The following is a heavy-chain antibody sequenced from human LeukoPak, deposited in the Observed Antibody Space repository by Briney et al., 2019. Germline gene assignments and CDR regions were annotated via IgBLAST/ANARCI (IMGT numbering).Heavy chain of an antibody. Sequence: GASVKVSCKASGFTFTSSAMQWVRQARGQRLEWIGWIVVGSGNTNYAQKFQERVTITRDMSTSTAYMELSSLRSEDTAVYYCAADPSAGLRYFDWLPNAFDIWGQGTMVTVSS. J-gene: IGHJ3*02. CDR2: IVVGSGNT. CDR1: GFTFTSSA. CDR3: AADPSAGLRYFDWLPNAFDI. D-gene: IGHD3-9*01. V-gene: IGHV1-58*02.